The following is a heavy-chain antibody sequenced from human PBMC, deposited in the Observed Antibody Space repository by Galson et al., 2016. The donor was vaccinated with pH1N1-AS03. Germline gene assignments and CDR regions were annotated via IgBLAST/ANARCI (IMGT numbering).Heavy chain of an antibody. Sequence: SVKVSCKASGGTFSSYGITWVRQAPGQGLEWMGGIIPIFGTANYAQKFQGRVTITADESTSTAHMELSNLRSEDTAVYYCARDKDDFWTGYSEYWGQGTLVTVSS. CDR2: IIPIFGTA. J-gene: IGHJ4*02. V-gene: IGHV1-69*13. CDR3: ARDKDDFWTGYSEY. D-gene: IGHD3/OR15-3a*01. CDR1: GGTFSSYG.